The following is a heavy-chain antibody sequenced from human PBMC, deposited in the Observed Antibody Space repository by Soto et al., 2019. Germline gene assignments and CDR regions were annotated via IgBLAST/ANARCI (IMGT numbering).Heavy chain of an antibody. D-gene: IGHD1-1*01. Sequence: QLQLQESGPGLVKPSETLSLTCTVSGGSISSSSYYWGWIRQPPGKGLEWIGSIYYSGSTYYNPSLKSRVTISVDTSKNQFSLKLSSVTAADTAVYYCARQPGTTKTNFDYWGQGTLVTVSS. CDR2: IYYSGST. CDR3: ARQPGTTKTNFDY. J-gene: IGHJ4*02. CDR1: GGSISSSSYY. V-gene: IGHV4-39*01.